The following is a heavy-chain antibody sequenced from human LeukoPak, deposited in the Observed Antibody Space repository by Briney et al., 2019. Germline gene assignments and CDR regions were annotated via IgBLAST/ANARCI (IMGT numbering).Heavy chain of an antibody. D-gene: IGHD1-26*01. Sequence: GGSLRLSCAASGFTFSSYGMHWVRQAPGKGLEWVAVISYDGSNKYYADSVKGRFTISRDNSKNTLYLQMNSLRAEDTAVYYCVKKVGATDYMDVWGKGTTVTVSS. CDR2: ISYDGSNK. J-gene: IGHJ6*03. CDR1: GFTFSSYG. CDR3: VKKVGATDYMDV. V-gene: IGHV3-30*18.